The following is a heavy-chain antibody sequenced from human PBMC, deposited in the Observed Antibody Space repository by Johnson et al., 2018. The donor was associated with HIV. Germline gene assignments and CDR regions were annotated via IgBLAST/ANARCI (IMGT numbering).Heavy chain of an antibody. D-gene: IGHD2-15*01. J-gene: IGHJ3*02. CDR1: GFTFSNYT. V-gene: IGHV3-30-3*02. CDR3: AKRQGGGAFDI. Sequence: QVQLVESGGDVVQPGRSLRLSCAASGFTFSNYTMHWVRQAPGKGLEWVALISYDGGNKHFADSVKGRFTISRDNSKNTLYLQMNSLRAEDTAVYYCAKRQGGGAFDIWGQGTMVTVSS. CDR2: ISYDGGNK.